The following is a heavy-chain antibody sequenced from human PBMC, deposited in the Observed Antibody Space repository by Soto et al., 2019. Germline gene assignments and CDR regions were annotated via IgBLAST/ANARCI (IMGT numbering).Heavy chain of an antibody. D-gene: IGHD6-13*01. CDR3: ARRYSSAFDI. V-gene: IGHV4-59*08. CDR1: GGSISSYY. CDR2: IYYSGST. Sequence: SETLSLTCTVSGGSISSYYWSWIRQPPGKGLEWIGYIYYSGSTNYNPSLKSRVTISVDTSKNQFSLKMSSVTAADTAVYYCARRYSSAFDIWGQGTMVTVS. J-gene: IGHJ3*02.